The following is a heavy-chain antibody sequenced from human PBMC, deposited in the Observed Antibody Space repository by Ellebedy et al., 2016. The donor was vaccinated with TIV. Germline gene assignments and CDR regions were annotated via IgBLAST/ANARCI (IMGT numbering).Heavy chain of an antibody. Sequence: MPSETLSLTCTVSGGSISSSSYYWGWIRQPPGKGLEWIGSIYYSGSTYYNPSLKSRVTISVDTSKNQFSLKLSSVTAADTAVYYCARQDYGGQYDAFDIWGQGTMVTVSS. CDR1: GGSISSSSYY. V-gene: IGHV4-39*01. CDR3: ARQDYGGQYDAFDI. CDR2: IYYSGST. D-gene: IGHD4-23*01. J-gene: IGHJ3*02.